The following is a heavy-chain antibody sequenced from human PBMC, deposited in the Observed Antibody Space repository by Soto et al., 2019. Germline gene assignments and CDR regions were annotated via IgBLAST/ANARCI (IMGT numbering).Heavy chain of an antibody. CDR2: IIPIFGTA. J-gene: IGHJ4*02. CDR1: GGTFSSYA. Sequence: QVQLVQSGAEVKKPGSSVKVSCKASGGTFSSYAISWVRQAPGQGLEWMGGIIPIFGTANYEQKFQGRVTIPEDEYTSTAYMELSSLKSEDKAVYYCARYSYGYSYFDYWGQGTLVTVSS. CDR3: ARYSYGYSYFDY. D-gene: IGHD5-18*01. V-gene: IGHV1-69*12.